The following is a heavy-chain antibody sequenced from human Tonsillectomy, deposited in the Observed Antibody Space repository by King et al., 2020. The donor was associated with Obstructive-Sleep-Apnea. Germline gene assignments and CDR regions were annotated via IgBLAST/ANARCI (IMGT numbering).Heavy chain of an antibody. V-gene: IGHV4-59*01. CDR1: GGSISSYY. D-gene: IGHD3-10*01. CDR3: ARDQGYFGSGSYRDNWFDP. J-gene: IGHJ5*02. CDR2: IDYSGST. Sequence: VQLQESGPGLVKPPETLSLTCTVSGGSISSYYCNLVRQPPGKGLEWVGYIDYSGSTNYHPSLKSRVNISIDTSKNQFSLRLSSVTAADTAVYYFARDQGYFGSGSYRDNWFDPWGQGTLVTVSS.